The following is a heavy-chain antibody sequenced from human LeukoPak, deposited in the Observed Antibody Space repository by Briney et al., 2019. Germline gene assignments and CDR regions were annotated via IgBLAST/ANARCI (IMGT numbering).Heavy chain of an antibody. CDR3: AREGITMVRGEWFDP. J-gene: IGHJ5*02. V-gene: IGHV1-69*13. D-gene: IGHD3-10*01. CDR1: GGTFSSYA. CDR2: IIPIFGTA. Sequence: ASLKVSCKASGGTFSSYAISWVRQSPAQGLEWMRGIIPIFGTANYAQKFQGRVTITADESTSSAYMELSSLRSEDTAVYYCAREGITMVRGEWFDPWGQGTLVTVSS.